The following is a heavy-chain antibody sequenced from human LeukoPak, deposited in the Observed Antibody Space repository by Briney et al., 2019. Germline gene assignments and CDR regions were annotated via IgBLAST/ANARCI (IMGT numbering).Heavy chain of an antibody. CDR1: GGSITSGSYY. D-gene: IGHD3-10*01. CDR2: IYTSGST. V-gene: IGHV4-61*02. Sequence: SETLSLTCTVSGGSITSGSYYWSWIRQPAGKGLEWIGRIYTSGSTNYNPSLKSRVTISVDTSKNQFSLKLTSVTAADTAVYYCARVRFGELQVDYWGQGTLVTVPS. CDR3: ARVRFGELQVDY. J-gene: IGHJ4*02.